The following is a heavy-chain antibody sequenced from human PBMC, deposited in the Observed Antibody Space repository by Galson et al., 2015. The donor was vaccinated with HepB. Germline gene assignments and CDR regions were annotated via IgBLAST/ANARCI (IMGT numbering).Heavy chain of an antibody. CDR2: ISSSSSYI. Sequence: SLRLSCAASGFTFSSYSMNWVRQAPGKGLEWVSSISSSSSYIYYADSVKGRFTISRDNAKNSLYLQMNSLRAEDTAVYYCARVEGYSNYVEYYYYYMDVWGKGTTVTVSS. D-gene: IGHD4-11*01. CDR1: GFTFSSYS. V-gene: IGHV3-21*01. J-gene: IGHJ6*03. CDR3: ARVEGYSNYVEYYYYYMDV.